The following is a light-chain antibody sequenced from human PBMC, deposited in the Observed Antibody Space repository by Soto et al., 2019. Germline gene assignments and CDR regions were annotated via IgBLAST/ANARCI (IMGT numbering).Light chain of an antibody. Sequence: EIVMTQSPASLSVSPGERVTLSCRASQSVSSNLAWYQQKPGQAPRLLIQRASTRATGIPDRFSGSGSGAEFTLTISGLQSEDFAVYYCQQYSNWPPTFGQGTKVEI. CDR1: QSVSSN. CDR3: QQYSNWPPT. V-gene: IGKV3D-15*01. J-gene: IGKJ1*01. CDR2: RAS.